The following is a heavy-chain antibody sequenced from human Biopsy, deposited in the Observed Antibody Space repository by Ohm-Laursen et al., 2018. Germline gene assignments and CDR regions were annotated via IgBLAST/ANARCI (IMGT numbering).Heavy chain of an antibody. J-gene: IGHJ4*02. D-gene: IGHD6-19*01. CDR3: ARVGSGWAPFDK. CDR2: IFKDGNT. V-gene: IGHV4-38-2*01. CDR1: GYSISSDYR. Sequence: GTLSLTCAVSGYSISSDYRWGWIRQAPGKTLEWLGNIFKDGNTHYNPSIRSRLIISIDTSKNQFSLMMTSVSGADTAVYFCARVGSGWAPFDKWGPGTLVTVSS.